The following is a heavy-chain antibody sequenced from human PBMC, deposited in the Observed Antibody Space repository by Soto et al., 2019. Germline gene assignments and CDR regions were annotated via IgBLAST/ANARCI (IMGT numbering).Heavy chain of an antibody. CDR2: IIPIFGTA. J-gene: IGHJ6*02. D-gene: IGHD3-9*01. CDR3: AGRIRGNTIFWPSPHPLGMDV. Sequence: VQLVQSGAEVEKPGSSVKVSCKASGGTFSSYAISWVRQAPGQGLEWMGGIIPIFGTANYAQKFQGRVTITADESTSTAYMELSSLRSEDTAVYYCAGRIRGNTIFWPSPHPLGMDVWGQGTTVTVSS. CDR1: GGTFSSYA. V-gene: IGHV1-69*01.